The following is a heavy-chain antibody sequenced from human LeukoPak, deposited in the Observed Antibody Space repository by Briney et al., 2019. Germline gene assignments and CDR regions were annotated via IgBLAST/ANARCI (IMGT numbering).Heavy chain of an antibody. J-gene: IGHJ3*02. V-gene: IGHV3-74*01. D-gene: IGHD4-17*01. CDR1: GFIFTDYW. Sequence: GGSLRLSCAASGFIFTDYWMHWVRQGPGKELVWVARISGDGRGTTYADSVKGRFTISRDNSKNTLYLQMNSLRAEDTAVYYCARGTHDYGDPYAFDIWGQGTMVTVSS. CDR3: ARGTHDYGDPYAFDI. CDR2: ISGDGRGT.